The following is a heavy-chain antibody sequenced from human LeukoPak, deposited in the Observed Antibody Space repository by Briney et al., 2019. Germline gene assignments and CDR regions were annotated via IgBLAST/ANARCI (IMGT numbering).Heavy chain of an antibody. CDR3: ARGDYYDSSGYSIDY. CDR2: INHSGST. Sequence: PSETLSLTCAVYGGSFSGYYWSWIRQPPGKGLEWIGEINHSGSTNYNPSLKSRVTISVDTSKNQFSLKLSSVTAADTAVYYRARGDYYDSSGYSIDYWGQGTLVTVSS. D-gene: IGHD3-22*01. J-gene: IGHJ4*02. CDR1: GGSFSGYY. V-gene: IGHV4-34*01.